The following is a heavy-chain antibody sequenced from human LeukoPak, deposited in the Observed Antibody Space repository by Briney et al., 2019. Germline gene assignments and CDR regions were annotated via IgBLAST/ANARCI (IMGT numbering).Heavy chain of an antibody. D-gene: IGHD6-13*01. CDR2: INADNGNT. V-gene: IGHV1-3*01. Sequence: ASVEVSCKASGYTFTSYAMHWVRQAPGQRLEWMGWINADNGNTKYSQKFQGRVTITRDTSASTAYMELSSLRSEDTAVYYCASNPISWYPLPVYWGQGTLVTVSS. J-gene: IGHJ4*02. CDR3: ASNPISWYPLPVY. CDR1: GYTFTSYA.